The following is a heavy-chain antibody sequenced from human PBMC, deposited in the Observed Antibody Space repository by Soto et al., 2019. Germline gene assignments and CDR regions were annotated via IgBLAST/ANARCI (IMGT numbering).Heavy chain of an antibody. Sequence: QVQLVQSGAEVKKPGSSVKVSCKASGGTFSRYGISWVRQAPGQGLEWMGGIIPIFGTANYAQKFQGRVTITEDESTSTAHMELSSLRSEDTAVYYCASQTGTTGNYYYGMDVWGQGTTVTVSS. CDR2: IIPIFGTA. V-gene: IGHV1-69*12. CDR3: ASQTGTTGNYYYGMDV. CDR1: GGTFSRYG. J-gene: IGHJ6*02. D-gene: IGHD1-1*01.